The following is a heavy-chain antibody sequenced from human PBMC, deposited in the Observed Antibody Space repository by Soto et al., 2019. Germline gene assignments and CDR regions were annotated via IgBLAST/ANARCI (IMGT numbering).Heavy chain of an antibody. CDR1: GYTFTIYG. V-gene: IGHV1-18*01. J-gene: IGHJ6*02. CDR3: ARALGYSGYAGMDV. Sequence: QVQLVQSGGEVKKPGASVKVSCKASGYTFTIYGINWVRQAPGQGLEWMGWISPDNGNTNYAQKLQGRVTMTTDTPXSTAYMELRRLRSDDTAVYYCARALGYSGYAGMDVWGQGTTVTVSS. CDR2: ISPDNGNT. D-gene: IGHD5-12*01.